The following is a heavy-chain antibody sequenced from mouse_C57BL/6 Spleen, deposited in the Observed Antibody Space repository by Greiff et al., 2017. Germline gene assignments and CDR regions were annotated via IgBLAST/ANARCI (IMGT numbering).Heavy chain of an antibody. D-gene: IGHD1-1*01. Sequence: QVQLQQSGAELVKPGASVKMSCKASGYTFTTYPIEWMKQNHGKSLEWIGNFHPYNDDTKYDEKFKGKATLTVEKSSSTVYLELSRLTSDNSSVYYCARCSRHYYAMDYWGQGTSVTVSS. CDR3: ARCSRHYYAMDY. J-gene: IGHJ4*01. V-gene: IGHV1-47*01. CDR2: FHPYNDDT. CDR1: GYTFTTYP.